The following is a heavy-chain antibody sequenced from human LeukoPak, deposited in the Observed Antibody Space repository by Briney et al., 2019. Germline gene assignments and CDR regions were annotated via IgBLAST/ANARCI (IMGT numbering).Heavy chain of an antibody. Sequence: SQTLSLTCTVSGGSVSSGVYYWTWIRQPPGKGLEWIGYIYNSGSTYYNPSLKSRVIISVDTSKNQFSLKLSSVTAADTAVYYCARVFDALSAEYDYVWGSYRFFDHWGQGTLVTVSS. CDR1: GGSVSSGVYY. J-gene: IGHJ4*02. CDR3: ARVFDALSAEYDYVWGSYRFFDH. CDR2: IYNSGST. D-gene: IGHD3-16*02. V-gene: IGHV4-30-4*01.